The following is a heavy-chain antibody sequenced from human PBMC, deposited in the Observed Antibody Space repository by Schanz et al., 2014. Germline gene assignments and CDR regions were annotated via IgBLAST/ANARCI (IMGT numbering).Heavy chain of an antibody. CDR3: ARGREVVAKIFDV. CDR1: GLTFSDYY. CDR2: ISSSSSYT. V-gene: IGHV3-11*06. J-gene: IGHJ3*01. D-gene: IGHD3-22*01. Sequence: QVQLVESGGGLVKPGGSLRLSCAASGLTFSDYYMSWIRQAPGKGLEWVSYISSSSSYTNYADSVKGRFTISRDNAKNSLYLQMNSLRAEDTGVYYCARGREVVAKIFDVWGQGTMVTDSS.